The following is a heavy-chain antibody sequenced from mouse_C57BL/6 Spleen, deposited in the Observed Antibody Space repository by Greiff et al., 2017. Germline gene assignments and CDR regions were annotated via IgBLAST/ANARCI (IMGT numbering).Heavy chain of an antibody. Sequence: QVQLKQPGAELVKPGASVKLSCKASGYTFTSYWMQWVKQRPGQGLEWIGEIDPSDSYTNYNQKFKGKATLTVDTSSSTAYMQLSSLTSEDSAVYYCARYYYGSSLYWYFDGWGTGTTVTVSS. CDR1: GYTFTSYW. V-gene: IGHV1-50*01. CDR2: IDPSDSYT. D-gene: IGHD1-1*01. J-gene: IGHJ1*03. CDR3: ARYYYGSSLYWYFDG.